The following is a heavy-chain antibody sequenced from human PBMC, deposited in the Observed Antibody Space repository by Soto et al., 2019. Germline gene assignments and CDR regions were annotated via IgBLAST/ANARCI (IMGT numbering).Heavy chain of an antibody. CDR3: AKGGYYDSSGYPPFDY. D-gene: IGHD3-22*01. CDR1: GFTFSSYA. Sequence: PGGSLGLSCAASGFTFSSYAMSWVRQAPGKGLEWVSAISGSGGSTYYADSVKGRFTISRDNSKNTLYLQMNSLRAEDTAVYYCAKGGYYDSSGYPPFDYWGQGTLVTVSS. J-gene: IGHJ4*02. V-gene: IGHV3-23*01. CDR2: ISGSGGST.